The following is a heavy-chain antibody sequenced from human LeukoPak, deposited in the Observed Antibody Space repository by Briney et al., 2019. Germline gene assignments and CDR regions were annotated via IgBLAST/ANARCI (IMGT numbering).Heavy chain of an antibody. Sequence: GRSLRLSCAASGFTFDDFAMHWVRRAPGKGLEWVSGISWNSGSIAYADSVKGRFTISRDNAKNSLYLQMNSLRAEDTAFYYCVKGGAVAATGPRVDPWGQGTLVTVSS. CDR3: VKGGAVAATGPRVDP. J-gene: IGHJ5*02. CDR2: ISWNSGSI. CDR1: GFTFDDFA. D-gene: IGHD6-19*01. V-gene: IGHV3-9*01.